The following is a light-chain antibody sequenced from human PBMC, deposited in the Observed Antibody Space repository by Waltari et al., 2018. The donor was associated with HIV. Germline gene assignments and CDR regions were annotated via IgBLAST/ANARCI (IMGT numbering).Light chain of an antibody. Sequence: EIVLTQSPGTLSLSPGERATLSCRASQIVSSSYLAWYQQKPGQAPRLLIYAASSRAAGIPDRFSGSGSGTDFTLTISRLEPEDFADYYCQQYGTSQTFGQGTKLEL. CDR3: QQYGTSQT. V-gene: IGKV3-20*01. CDR2: AAS. CDR1: QIVSSSY. J-gene: IGKJ2*01.